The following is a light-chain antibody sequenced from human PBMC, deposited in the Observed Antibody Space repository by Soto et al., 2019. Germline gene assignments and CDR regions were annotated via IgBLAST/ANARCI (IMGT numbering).Light chain of an antibody. J-gene: IGLJ1*01. V-gene: IGLV2-14*01. CDR1: SSDIGAYKY. CDR2: DVS. CDR3: SSDTSSSTYV. Sequence: QSALTQPASVSGSPGQSITVSCTGSSSDIGAYKYVSWYQQRPGKAPKLMIYDVSNRPSGVSSRFGGSKSGNTASLTISGLHAEDEADYYCSSDTSSSTYVFGTGTKLTVL.